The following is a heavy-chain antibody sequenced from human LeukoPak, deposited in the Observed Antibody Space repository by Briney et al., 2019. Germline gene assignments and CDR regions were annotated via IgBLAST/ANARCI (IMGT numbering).Heavy chain of an antibody. CDR2: IYHSGTT. Sequence: SETLSLTCAVSGGSISSSNWWSWVRQPPGKGLEWIGEIYHSGTTNYNPSLKSRVTISVDKSKNQFSLKLSSVTAADTAVYYCARHESDDSRGPFDYWGQGTLVTVSS. V-gene: IGHV4-4*02. J-gene: IGHJ4*02. CDR1: GGSISSSNW. CDR3: ARHESDDSRGPFDY. D-gene: IGHD3-22*01.